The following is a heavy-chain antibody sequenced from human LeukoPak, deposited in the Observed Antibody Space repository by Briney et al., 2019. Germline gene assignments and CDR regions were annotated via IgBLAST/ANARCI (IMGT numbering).Heavy chain of an antibody. CDR2: IYYSGST. V-gene: IGHV4-59*01. Sequence: SETLSLTCAVYGGSFSGYYWSWIRQPPGKGLEWIAYIYYSGSTNYNPSLKSRVTISVDTSKNQFSLKLSSVTAADTAVYYCARDFPLYDSSGYLVPSDQNWFDPWGQGTLVTVSS. CDR3: ARDFPLYDSSGYLVPSDQNWFDP. D-gene: IGHD3-22*01. J-gene: IGHJ5*02. CDR1: GGSFSGYY.